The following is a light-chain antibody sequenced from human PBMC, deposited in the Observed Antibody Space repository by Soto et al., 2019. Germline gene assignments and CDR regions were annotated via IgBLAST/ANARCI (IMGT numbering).Light chain of an antibody. CDR2: EVN. CDR3: SSYTNINTRACV. V-gene: IGLV2-14*01. J-gene: IGLJ1*01. CDR1: SSDVGSYYY. Sequence: QSVLTQPASVSGSPGQSITISCTGTSSDVGSYYYVSWYQQHPGTAPKLMISEVNKRPSGVSDRFSGSKSGNTASLTISGLQDEDEAEYYCSSYTNINTRACVFGTGTKVTVL.